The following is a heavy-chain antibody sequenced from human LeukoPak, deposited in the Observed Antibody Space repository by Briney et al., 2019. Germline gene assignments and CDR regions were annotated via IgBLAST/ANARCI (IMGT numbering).Heavy chain of an antibody. Sequence: PSETLSLTCTVSGGSIGSYYWSWIRQPPGKGLEWIGYIYYSGSTNYNPSLKSRVTISVDTSKNQFSLKLSSVTAADTAVYYCALAYCGGDCYSGGRYWFDPWGQGTLVTVSS. CDR3: ALAYCGGDCYSGGRYWFDP. J-gene: IGHJ5*02. V-gene: IGHV4-59*01. CDR2: IYYSGST. CDR1: GGSIGSYY. D-gene: IGHD2-21*02.